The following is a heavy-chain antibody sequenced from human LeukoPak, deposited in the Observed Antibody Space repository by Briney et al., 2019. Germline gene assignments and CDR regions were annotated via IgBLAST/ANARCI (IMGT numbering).Heavy chain of an antibody. Sequence: PGGSLRLSCAASGFTVSSNYMSWVRQAPGKGLEWASVIYSGGNTYYADSVKGRFTISRDNSKNTLYLQMNSLRAEDTAVYYCARDQWELEAFDIWGQGTMVTVSS. D-gene: IGHD1-26*01. CDR3: ARDQWELEAFDI. J-gene: IGHJ3*02. CDR1: GFTVSSNY. CDR2: IYSGGNT. V-gene: IGHV3-53*05.